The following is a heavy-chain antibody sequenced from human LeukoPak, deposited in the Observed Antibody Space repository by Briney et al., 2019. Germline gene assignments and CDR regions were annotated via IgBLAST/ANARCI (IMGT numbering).Heavy chain of an antibody. J-gene: IGHJ4*02. CDR2: IYNSGST. D-gene: IGHD2-21*01. Sequence: PSETLSLTCSVSGGSISSNSYYWGWIRQPPGKGLEWIGSIYNSGSTYYNPSLESRVTVSVDRTKNQFSLKLTSATASDTAVYYCARHVASYDFDFWGQGTLVTVSS. CDR1: GGSISSNSYY. CDR3: ARHVASYDFDF. V-gene: IGHV4-39*01.